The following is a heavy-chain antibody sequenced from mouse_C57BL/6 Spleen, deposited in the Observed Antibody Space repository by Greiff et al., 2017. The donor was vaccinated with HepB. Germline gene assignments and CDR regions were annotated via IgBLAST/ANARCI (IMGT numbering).Heavy chain of an antibody. V-gene: IGHV1-80*01. J-gene: IGHJ2*01. CDR2: IYPGDGDT. CDR3: ARGEITTVPYFDY. D-gene: IGHD1-1*01. CDR1: GYAFSSYW. Sequence: QVHVKQSGAELVKPGASVKISCKASGYAFSSYWMNWVKQRPGKGLEWIGQIYPGDGDTNYNGKFKGKATLTADKSSSTAYMQLSSLTSEDSAVYFCARGEITTVPYFDYWGQGTTLTVSS.